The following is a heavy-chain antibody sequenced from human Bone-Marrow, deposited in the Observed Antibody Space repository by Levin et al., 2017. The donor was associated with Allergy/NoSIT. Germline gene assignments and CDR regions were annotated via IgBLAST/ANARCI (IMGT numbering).Heavy chain of an antibody. CDR3: ARTPGMIVVNIPFDY. Sequence: PGGSLRLSCAASGFTFSSYGMHWVRQAPGKGLEWVAVIWYDGSNKYYADSVKGRFTISRDNSKNTLYLQMNSLRAEDTAVYYCARTPGMIVVNIPFDYWGQGTLVTVSS. D-gene: IGHD3-22*01. J-gene: IGHJ4*02. V-gene: IGHV3-33*01. CDR1: GFTFSSYG. CDR2: IWYDGSNK.